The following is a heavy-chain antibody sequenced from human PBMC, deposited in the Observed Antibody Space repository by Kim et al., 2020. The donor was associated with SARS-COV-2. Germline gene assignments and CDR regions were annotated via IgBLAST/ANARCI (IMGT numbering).Heavy chain of an antibody. Sequence: SETLSLTCSVSGGSISPYYWTWIRQPPGKGLEWIGYIYYSGDTNYNPSLKSRVTMSIDTSKSQFSLKLSSVTAADTAVYYCARGFVSFGVVLRSYNYGLDVWGQGTTVSVSS. D-gene: IGHD3-3*01. CDR3: ARGFVSFGVVLRSYNYGLDV. V-gene: IGHV4-59*01. J-gene: IGHJ6*02. CDR1: GGSISPYY. CDR2: IYYSGDT.